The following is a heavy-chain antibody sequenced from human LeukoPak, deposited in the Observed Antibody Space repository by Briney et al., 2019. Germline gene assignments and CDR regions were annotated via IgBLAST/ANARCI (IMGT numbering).Heavy chain of an antibody. D-gene: IGHD5-18*01. J-gene: IGHJ4*02. CDR3: ARQASTAMVFDY. V-gene: IGHV4-39*07. CDR1: GGSISSSSYY. Sequence: SETLSLTCTVSGGSISSSSYYWGWIRQPPGKGLEWIGSIYYSGSTYYNPSLKSRVTISVDTSKNQFSLKLSSVTAADTAVYYCARQASTAMVFDYWGQGTLVTVSS. CDR2: IYYSGST.